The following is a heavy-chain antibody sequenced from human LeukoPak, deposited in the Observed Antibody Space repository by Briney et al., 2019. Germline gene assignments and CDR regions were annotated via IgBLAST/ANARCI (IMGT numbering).Heavy chain of an antibody. CDR2: ISSSGST. D-gene: IGHD3-16*01. CDR3: ARETSQKGAHYMDV. Sequence: SETLSLTCTVSGGSISSYYWSWIRQPAGKGLEWIGRISSSGSTNYNPSLKSRVTISVDTSKNQFSLKLSSVTAADTAVYYCARETSQKGAHYMDVWGKGTTVTIPS. J-gene: IGHJ6*03. CDR1: GGSISSYY. V-gene: IGHV4-4*07.